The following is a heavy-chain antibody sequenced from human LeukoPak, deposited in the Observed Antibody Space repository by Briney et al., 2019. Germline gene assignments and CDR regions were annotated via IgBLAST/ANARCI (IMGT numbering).Heavy chain of an antibody. CDR1: GYTFTSYC. V-gene: IGHV1-18*01. Sequence: ASLTFSCRAPGYTFTSYCIIWVRQAAGQGLEWMGWISAYNGNTNYAQKLQGRVTMTTDTSTSTAYMELRSLRSDDTAVYYCARFDGYWGQGTLVTVSS. D-gene: IGHD3-9*01. J-gene: IGHJ4*02. CDR3: ARFDGY. CDR2: ISAYNGNT.